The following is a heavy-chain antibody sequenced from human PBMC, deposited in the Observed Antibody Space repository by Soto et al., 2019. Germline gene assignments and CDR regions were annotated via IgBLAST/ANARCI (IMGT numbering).Heavy chain of an antibody. V-gene: IGHV3-30*18. D-gene: IGHD6-19*01. Sequence: QVPLVESGGGVVQPGRSLRLSCAASGFTFSSYGMHWVRQAPGKGLEWVAVISYDGSNKYYADSVKGRFTISRDNSKNTLYLQMNSLRAEDTAVYYCAKEQGIAVAGTVYFQHWGQGTLVTVSS. CDR1: GFTFSSYG. CDR2: ISYDGSNK. J-gene: IGHJ1*01. CDR3: AKEQGIAVAGTVYFQH.